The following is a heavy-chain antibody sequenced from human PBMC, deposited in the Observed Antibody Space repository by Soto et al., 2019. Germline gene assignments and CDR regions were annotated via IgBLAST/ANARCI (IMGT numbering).Heavy chain of an antibody. Sequence: ETLSLTCTVSGGSISSYYWSWIRQPPGKGLEWIGYIYYSGSTNYNPSLKSRVTISVDTSKNQFSLKLSSVTAADTAVYYCARDSRKYSSSWYYDYWGQGTLVTVSS. V-gene: IGHV4-59*01. J-gene: IGHJ4*02. CDR2: IYYSGST. CDR3: ARDSRKYSSSWYYDY. D-gene: IGHD6-13*01. CDR1: GGSISSYY.